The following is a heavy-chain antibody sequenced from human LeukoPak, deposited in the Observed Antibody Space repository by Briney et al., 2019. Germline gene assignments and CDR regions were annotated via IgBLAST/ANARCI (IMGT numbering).Heavy chain of an antibody. CDR2: ISSSGDTI. Sequence: GGSLRLSCAASKFTFSSYEMNWVRQAPGKGLEWIPYISSSGDTIYYADSVKGRFTISRDNAKNSLYLQMNSLRAEDTALYYCARKYPYYFYMDVWGKGTTVTVSS. CDR3: ARKYPYYFYMDV. J-gene: IGHJ6*03. CDR1: KFTFSSYE. D-gene: IGHD2-2*02. V-gene: IGHV3-48*03.